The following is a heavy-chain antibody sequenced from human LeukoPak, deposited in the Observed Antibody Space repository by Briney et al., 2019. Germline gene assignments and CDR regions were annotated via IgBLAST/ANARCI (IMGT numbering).Heavy chain of an antibody. D-gene: IGHD3-22*01. J-gene: IGHJ6*02. V-gene: IGHV1-46*01. CDR1: GYTFTSYY. CDR2: INPSGGST. Sequence: ASVKVSCKASGYTFTSYYMHWVRQAPGQGLEWMGIINPSGGSTSYAQKFQGRVTMTRDTSTSTVYMELSSLRSEDTAVYYRARDKRPESPYDSSGYYNYYYGMDVWGQGTTVTVSS. CDR3: ARDKRPESPYDSSGYYNYYYGMDV.